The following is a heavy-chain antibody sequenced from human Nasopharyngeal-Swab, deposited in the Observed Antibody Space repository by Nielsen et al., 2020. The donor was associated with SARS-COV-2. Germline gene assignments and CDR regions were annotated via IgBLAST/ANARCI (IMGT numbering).Heavy chain of an antibody. D-gene: IGHD2-15*01. CDR3: PSLLRSYCSGGSCYPNGMYV. J-gene: IGHJ6*02. CDR1: GGSISSYY. CDR2: IYYSGST. V-gene: IGHV4-59*01. Sequence: GSLRLSCTVSGGSISSYYWSWIRQPPGEGLEWIGSIYYSGSTNYNPSLKSRVTISVDTSKNQFSLKLSSVTAADPAVYYCPSLLRSYCSGGSCYPNGMYVWGQGTTVTVSS.